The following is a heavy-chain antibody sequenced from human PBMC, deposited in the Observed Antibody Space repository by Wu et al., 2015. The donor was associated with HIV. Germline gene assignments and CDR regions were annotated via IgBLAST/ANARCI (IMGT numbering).Heavy chain of an antibody. CDR2: IIPISRTA. V-gene: IGHV1-69*05. J-gene: IGHJ5*02. CDR1: GGTFSSYG. Sequence: QVQLVQSGAEVKKPGSSVKVSCKASGGTFSSYGVNWVRQAPGQGLEWVGGIIPISRTANYAQKFLGRVTITTDESTTTVYMELNNLKSDDTAMYFCAKDRRYCSGDSCSXVWFDPWAREPWSSPPQ. D-gene: IGHD2-15*01. CDR3: AKDRRYCSGDSCSXVWFDP.